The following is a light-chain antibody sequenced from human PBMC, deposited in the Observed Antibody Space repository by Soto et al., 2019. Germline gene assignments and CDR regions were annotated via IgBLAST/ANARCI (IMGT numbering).Light chain of an antibody. CDR3: QQYNSYPLT. J-gene: IGKJ4*01. V-gene: IGKV1-5*03. Sequence: DIQMTQSPSTLSASIGDRVTITCRASQSISSRLAWYQQKPGKAPKLLIHDASSLESGVPSRFSGSGSETEFTLTISSLQPDDFATYYCQQYNSYPLTFGGGTKVEIK. CDR1: QSISSR. CDR2: DAS.